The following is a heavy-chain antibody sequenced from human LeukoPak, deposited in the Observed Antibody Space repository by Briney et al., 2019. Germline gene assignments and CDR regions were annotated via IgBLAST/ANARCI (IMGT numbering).Heavy chain of an antibody. V-gene: IGHV3-13*01. CDR3: ARGVDGFDP. J-gene: IGHJ5*02. CDR2: IAIAGDT. CDR1: GFTFSRYD. Sequence: GGSLRLSCAASGFTFSRYDIHWVRQAAGRGLEWVAAIAIAGDTFYAGSVKGRFTISRENAKNSLYLQMNSLRAGDTAVYYCARGVDGFDPWDQGTLVTVSS.